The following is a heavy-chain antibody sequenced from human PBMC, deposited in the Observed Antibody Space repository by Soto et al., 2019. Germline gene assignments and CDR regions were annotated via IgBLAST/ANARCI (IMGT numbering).Heavy chain of an antibody. CDR1: GFTFGSYS. Sequence: LRLSCAASGFTFGSYSMTWVRQAPWKGLEWVSVISGRAGNTYYADSVKGRFSISSDNSKNTLYLYMSSLRAEDTAVYYCAKDRYCSSTSCSSLDSWGQGTLVTVSS. V-gene: IGHV3-23*01. CDR2: ISGRAGNT. J-gene: IGHJ4*02. CDR3: AKDRYCSSTSCSSLDS. D-gene: IGHD2-2*01.